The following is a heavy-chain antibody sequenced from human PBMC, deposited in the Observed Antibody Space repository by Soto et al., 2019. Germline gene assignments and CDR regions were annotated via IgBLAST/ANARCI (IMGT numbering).Heavy chain of an antibody. D-gene: IGHD6-19*01. CDR1: GYTFTGYY. J-gene: IGHJ6*02. CDR3: ARDSAIAVAGTLYYYYGMDV. V-gene: IGHV1-2*04. Sequence: ASVKVSCKASGYTFTGYYMHWVRQAPGQGLEWMGWINPNSGGTNYAQKFQGWVTMTRDTSISTAYMELSRLRSDDTAVYYCARDSAIAVAGTLYYYYGMDVWGQGTTVTVSS. CDR2: INPNSGGT.